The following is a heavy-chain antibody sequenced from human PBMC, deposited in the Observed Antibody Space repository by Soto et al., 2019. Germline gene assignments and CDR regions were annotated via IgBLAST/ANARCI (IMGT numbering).Heavy chain of an antibody. CDR1: GLTFSTYG. V-gene: IGHV3-30*18. J-gene: IGHJ4*02. D-gene: IGHD2-2*01. Sequence: VQLVESGGGVVQPGRSLRLSCGASGLTFSTYGFHWVRQAPGKGLEWVAVISNDVRNIHYAESVKGRFTISRDNSKNTLYLQMNRLRPNDTAVYYCVKDSLGGMTPVFMPGPDWGQGTLVTVSS. CDR2: ISNDVRNI. CDR3: VKDSLGGMTPVFMPGPD.